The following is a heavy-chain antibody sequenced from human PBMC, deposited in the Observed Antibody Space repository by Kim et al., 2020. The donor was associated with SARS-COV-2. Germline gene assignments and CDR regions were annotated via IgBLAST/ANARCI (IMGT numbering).Heavy chain of an antibody. Sequence: SVEVSCKASGGTFSSYAISWVRQAPGQGLEWMGRIIPILGIANYAQKFQGRVTITADKSTSTAYMELSSLRSEDTAVYYCASGNDSGWWGDAFDIWGQGTMVTVSS. CDR2: IIPILGIA. V-gene: IGHV1-69*04. CDR1: GGTFSSYA. CDR3: ASGNDSGWWGDAFDI. D-gene: IGHD6-19*01. J-gene: IGHJ3*02.